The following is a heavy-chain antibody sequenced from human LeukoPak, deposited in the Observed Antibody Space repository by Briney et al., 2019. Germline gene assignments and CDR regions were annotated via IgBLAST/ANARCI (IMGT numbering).Heavy chain of an antibody. CDR1: GFTFSSYA. V-gene: IGHV3-7*01. CDR3: ARGGDYGDYSDY. J-gene: IGHJ4*02. D-gene: IGHD4-17*01. Sequence: GGSLRLSCAASGFTFSSYAMSWVRQAPGKGLEWVANIKQDGSEKYYVDSVKGRFTISRDNAKNSLYLQMNSLRAEDTAVYYCARGGDYGDYSDYWGQGTLVTVSS. CDR2: IKQDGSEK.